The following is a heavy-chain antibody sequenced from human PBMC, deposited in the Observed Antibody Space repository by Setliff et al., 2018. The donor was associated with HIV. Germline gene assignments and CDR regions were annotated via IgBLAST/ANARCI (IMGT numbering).Heavy chain of an antibody. CDR2: IYTSGST. D-gene: IGHD6-19*01. Sequence: SETLSLTCTVSGASISSYYWNWIRQPAGKGLECIGRIYTSGSTNYNPSLESRVTISVDTSKNQFSLKLSSVTAADTAVYYCAREEKLSAVAGTMYYYYAMDVWGQGTTVTVSS. V-gene: IGHV4-4*07. CDR3: AREEKLSAVAGTMYYYYAMDV. CDR1: GASISSYY. J-gene: IGHJ6*02.